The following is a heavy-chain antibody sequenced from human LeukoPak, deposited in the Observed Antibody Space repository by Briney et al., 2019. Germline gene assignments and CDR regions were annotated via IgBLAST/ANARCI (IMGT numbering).Heavy chain of an antibody. J-gene: IGHJ5*02. CDR1: GGSFSGYY. V-gene: IGHV4-34*01. CDR3: ARVRTNRVAARRSWFDP. CDR2: INHSGST. D-gene: IGHD6-6*01. Sequence: SETLSLTCAVYGGSFSGYYWSWIRQPPGKGLEWIGEINHSGSTNYNPSLKSRVTISVDTSKNQCSLKLSSVTAADTAVYYCARVRTNRVAARRSWFDPWGQGTLVTVSS.